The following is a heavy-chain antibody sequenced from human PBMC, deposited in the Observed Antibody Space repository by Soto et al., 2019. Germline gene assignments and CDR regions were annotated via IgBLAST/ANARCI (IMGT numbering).Heavy chain of an antibody. D-gene: IGHD2-15*01. Sequence: SVNVSCKASGGTFSSYAISWVRQAPGQGLERMGGIIPIFGTANYAQKFQGRVTITADESTSTAYMELSSLRSEDTAVYYCARKLGCSGGSCYRYYYYYGMDVWGQAITVTVSS. CDR3: ARKLGCSGGSCYRYYYYYGMDV. CDR1: GGTFSSYA. J-gene: IGHJ6*02. V-gene: IGHV1-69*13. CDR2: IIPIFGTA.